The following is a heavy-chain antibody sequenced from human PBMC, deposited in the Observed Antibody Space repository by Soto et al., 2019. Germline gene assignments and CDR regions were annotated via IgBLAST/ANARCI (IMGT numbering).Heavy chain of an antibody. J-gene: IGHJ6*02. D-gene: IGHD6-19*01. CDR1: GVTFSSYA. Sequence: SVKVSCKASGVTFSSYAISWVRQAPGQGLEWMGGIIPIFGTANYAQKFQGRVTITADESTSTAYMELSSLRSEDTAVYYCARSSGWYINYYYYGMDVWGQGTTVTV. CDR3: ARSSGWYINYYYYGMDV. V-gene: IGHV1-69*13. CDR2: IIPIFGTA.